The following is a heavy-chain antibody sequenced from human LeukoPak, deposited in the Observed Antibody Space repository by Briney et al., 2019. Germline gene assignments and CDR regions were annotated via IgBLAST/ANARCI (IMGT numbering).Heavy chain of an antibody. CDR2: IYYSGST. CDR3: ARPYYYDSSGYRYAFDI. J-gene: IGHJ3*02. Sequence: SETLSLTCTVSGGSISSSSYYWGWIRQPPGKGLEWIGSIYYSGSTYYNPSLKSRVTISVDTSKNQFSLKPSSVTAADTAVYYCARPYYYDSSGYRYAFDIWGQGTVVTVSS. D-gene: IGHD3-22*01. V-gene: IGHV4-39*01. CDR1: GGSISSSSYY.